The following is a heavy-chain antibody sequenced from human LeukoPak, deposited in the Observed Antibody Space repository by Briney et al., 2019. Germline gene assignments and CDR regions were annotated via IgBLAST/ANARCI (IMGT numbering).Heavy chain of an antibody. CDR1: GFTFSSYG. V-gene: IGHV3-33*01. D-gene: IGHD6-6*01. CDR2: VWYDGINK. J-gene: IGHJ4*02. CDR3: ARGRPRDY. Sequence: GGSLRLSCAASGFTFSSYGMHWVRQAPGKGLEWVAVVWYDGINKYYADSVKGRFTISRDNSKNTLYLQMNRLRAEDTAVYYCARGRPRDYWGQGTLVIVSS.